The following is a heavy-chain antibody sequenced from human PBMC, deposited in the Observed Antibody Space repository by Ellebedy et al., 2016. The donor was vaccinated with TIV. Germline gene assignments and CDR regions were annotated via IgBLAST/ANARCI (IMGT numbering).Heavy chain of an antibody. D-gene: IGHD4-17*01. CDR1: GYTFTSYG. Sequence: AASVKVSCKASGYTFTSYGISWVRQAPGQGLEWMGWISAYNGNTNYAQKLQGRVTMTTDTSTSTAYMELRSLRSDDTAVYYCARVPTVTSPRLRNYFDYWGQGTLVTVSS. V-gene: IGHV1-18*01. J-gene: IGHJ4*02. CDR3: ARVPTVTSPRLRNYFDY. CDR2: ISAYNGNT.